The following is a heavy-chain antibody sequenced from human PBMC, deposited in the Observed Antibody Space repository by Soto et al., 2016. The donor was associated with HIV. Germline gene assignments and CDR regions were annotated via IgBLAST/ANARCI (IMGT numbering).Heavy chain of an antibody. CDR1: GFTFSSYA. CDR3: AKGTPKRMATIIGYFDY. V-gene: IGHV3-23*01. Sequence: EVQLLESGGGLVQPGGSLRLSCAASGFTFSSYAMSWVRQAPGKGLEWVSAISGSGGSTYYADSVKGRFTISRDNSKNTLYLQMNSLRAEDTAVYYCAKGTPKRMATIIGYFDYWGQGTLVTVSS. D-gene: IGHD5-12*01. J-gene: IGHJ4*02. CDR2: ISGSGGST.